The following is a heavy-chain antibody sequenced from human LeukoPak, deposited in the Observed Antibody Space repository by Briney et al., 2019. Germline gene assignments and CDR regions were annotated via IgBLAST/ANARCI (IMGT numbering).Heavy chain of an antibody. D-gene: IGHD5-24*01. J-gene: IGHJ4*02. CDR3: AKTLDGFWPQFDF. V-gene: IGHV3-30*18. Sequence: PGGSLRLFCAASGFPFHDHDMYWVRQTPGKGLEWVALISHGGGKEHYAESVKGRFTISRDNSRNTVYLQMSSLRSDDTAIYYCAKTLDGFWPQFDFWGQGTLLTVSS. CDR2: ISHGGGKE. CDR1: GFPFHDHD.